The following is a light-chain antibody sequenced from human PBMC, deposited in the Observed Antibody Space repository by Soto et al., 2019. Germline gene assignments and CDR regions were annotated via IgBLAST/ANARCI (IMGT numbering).Light chain of an antibody. V-gene: IGLV1-40*01. CDR2: GNN. CDR3: LSYDSSRSGYV. J-gene: IGLJ1*01. Sequence: QSVLTQPPSVSGAPGQRVTISCTGNSSNIGAGYDVHWYQQLPGTAPKLLIYGNNNRPSGVPDRFSVSTSGTSASLAITGLQAEDEADYYCLSYDSSRSGYVFGTGTKVTVL. CDR1: SSNIGAGYD.